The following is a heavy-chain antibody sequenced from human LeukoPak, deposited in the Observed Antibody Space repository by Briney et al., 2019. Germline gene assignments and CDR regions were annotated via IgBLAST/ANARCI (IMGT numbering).Heavy chain of an antibody. J-gene: IGHJ4*02. CDR2: MNTDGSDR. CDR3: ARGPLPGVGMGDY. CDR1: GFTFKDYW. V-gene: IGHV3-74*01. D-gene: IGHD6-13*01. Sequence: GGSLTLSCAVSGFTFKDYWMHWVRQVPGKGLVWVSCMNTDGSDRRYAGSVEGRFTISRDSANNRLYLVMNSLRVEDTAVYYCARGPLPGVGMGDYWGQGTLVTVSS.